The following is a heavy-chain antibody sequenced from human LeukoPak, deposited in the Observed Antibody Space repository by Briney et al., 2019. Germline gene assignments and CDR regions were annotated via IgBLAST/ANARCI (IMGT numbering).Heavy chain of an antibody. CDR1: GFSFRNFW. D-gene: IGHD3-10*01. Sequence: PGGSLRLSCTASGFSFRNFWMHWVRQAPGKGLVWVSRINSDGSSTSYADSVEGRFTISRDNAKNTLYLQMNSLRAEDTAVYYCARVDLHSGGFDYWGQGTLVTVSS. V-gene: IGHV3-74*01. CDR3: ARVDLHSGGFDY. J-gene: IGHJ4*02. CDR2: INSDGSST.